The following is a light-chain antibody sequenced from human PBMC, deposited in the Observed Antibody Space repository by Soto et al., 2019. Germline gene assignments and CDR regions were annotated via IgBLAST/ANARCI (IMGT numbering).Light chain of an antibody. CDR2: SDN. Sequence: QSVLTQPPSASGTPGQRVTISCSGGSSNIGVNTVNWYQQLPGTAPKLLIYSDNQRPSGVPDRFSGSKSGTSASLAISGLQPEDEADYSCAAWDDSLNGLVFGGGTKVTVL. J-gene: IGLJ2*01. CDR1: SSNIGVNT. CDR3: AAWDDSLNGLV. V-gene: IGLV1-44*01.